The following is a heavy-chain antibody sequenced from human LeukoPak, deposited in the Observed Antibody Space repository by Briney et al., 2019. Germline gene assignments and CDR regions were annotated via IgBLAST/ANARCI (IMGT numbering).Heavy chain of an antibody. CDR1: GGSISSYY. Sequence: ASETLSLTCTVSGGSISSYYWSWIRQPPGKGLEWIGYIYYSGSTNYNPSLKSRVTISVDTSKNQFSLKLSSVTAADTAVYYCARARDYGAYNWFDPWGQGTLVTVSS. CDR3: ARARDYGAYNWFDP. D-gene: IGHD4-17*01. J-gene: IGHJ5*02. V-gene: IGHV4-59*01. CDR2: IYYSGST.